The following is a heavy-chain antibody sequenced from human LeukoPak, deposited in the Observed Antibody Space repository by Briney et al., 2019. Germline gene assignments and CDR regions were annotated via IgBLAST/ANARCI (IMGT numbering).Heavy chain of an antibody. D-gene: IGHD3-22*01. J-gene: IGHJ5*02. CDR1: GFRFSSNG. CDR3: AKDQDYDSP. V-gene: IGHV3-30*18. Sequence: PGGSLRLSCAASGFRFSSNGMHWVRQAPGKGLEWVAVIAYDGSDKYYADSVKGRFTISRDNSKNTLYLQMNSLRTEDTAVYYCAKDQDYDSPWGQGTLVTVSS. CDR2: IAYDGSDK.